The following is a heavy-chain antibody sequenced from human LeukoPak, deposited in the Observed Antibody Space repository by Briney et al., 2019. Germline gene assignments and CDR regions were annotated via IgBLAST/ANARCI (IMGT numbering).Heavy chain of an antibody. Sequence: ASVKVSCKASGYTFTGYYMHWVRQAPGQGLEWMGWINPNSGGTNYAQKFQGRVTMTRDTSISTAYMELSRLRSDDTAVYYCAGDRVWGSYRLEYWGQGTLVTVSS. D-gene: IGHD3-16*02. J-gene: IGHJ4*02. CDR1: GYTFTGYY. CDR3: AGDRVWGSYRLEY. CDR2: INPNSGGT. V-gene: IGHV1-2*02.